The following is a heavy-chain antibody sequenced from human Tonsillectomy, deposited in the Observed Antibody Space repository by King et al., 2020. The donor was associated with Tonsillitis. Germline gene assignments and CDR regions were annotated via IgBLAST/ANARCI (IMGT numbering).Heavy chain of an antibody. J-gene: IGHJ4*02. CDR3: ARDDSGYSCGYGYDY. CDR1: GFTISSNY. Sequence: VQLVESGGGLVQPGGSLRLSCAASGFTISSNYMSWVRQAPGKGLEWVSVIYSGGDTYYADSVKGRFTISRDNSKNTLYLQMNNVRAEDTAVYYCARDDSGYSCGYGYDYWGQGTLVTVSS. V-gene: IGHV3-66*01. D-gene: IGHD5-18*01. CDR2: IYSGGDT.